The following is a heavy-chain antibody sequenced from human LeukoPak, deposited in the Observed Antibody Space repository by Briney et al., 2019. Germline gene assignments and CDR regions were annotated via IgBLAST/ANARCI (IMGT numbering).Heavy chain of an antibody. D-gene: IGHD3-10*01. J-gene: IGHJ4*02. V-gene: IGHV3-30*18. CDR2: ISYDGSNT. Sequence: GGSLRLSCAASGFTFSSYGMHWVCQAPGKGLEWVAVISYDGSNTYYADSVKGRFTISRDNSKNMLYLQMNSLRAEDTAVYYCAKPYCYGSRSYMDYWGQGTLVTVSS. CDR3: AKPYCYGSRSYMDY. CDR1: GFTFSSYG.